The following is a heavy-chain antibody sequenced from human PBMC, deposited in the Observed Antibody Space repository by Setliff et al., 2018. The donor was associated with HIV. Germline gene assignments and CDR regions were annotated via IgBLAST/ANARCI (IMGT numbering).Heavy chain of an antibody. CDR3: ARGLDTAPYYFDY. D-gene: IGHD5-18*01. J-gene: IGHJ4*02. CDR2: INPNSRGT. CDR1: GYTFTGYF. Sequence: GASVKVSCKTSGYTFTGYFIHWVRQAPGQGLEWMGRINPNSRGTNYAQKFQGRVTMTMDTSISTAYMEQSSLRSDDTAVYYCARGLDTAPYYFDYWGQGTLVTVSS. V-gene: IGHV1-2*06.